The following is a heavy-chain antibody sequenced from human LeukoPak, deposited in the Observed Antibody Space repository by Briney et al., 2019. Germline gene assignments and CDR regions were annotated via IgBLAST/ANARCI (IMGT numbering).Heavy chain of an antibody. Sequence: GGSLRLSCTVSGFTVSTNPWSWVRQAPGKGLEWVSFIYSGGDTHYSDSVKGRFTISRDNAKNSLYLQMNSLRAEDTAVYYCARAIGVHDAFDIWGQGTMVTVSS. CDR3: ARAIGVHDAFDI. V-gene: IGHV3-53*01. CDR2: IYSGGDT. CDR1: GFTVSTNP. D-gene: IGHD1-1*01. J-gene: IGHJ3*02.